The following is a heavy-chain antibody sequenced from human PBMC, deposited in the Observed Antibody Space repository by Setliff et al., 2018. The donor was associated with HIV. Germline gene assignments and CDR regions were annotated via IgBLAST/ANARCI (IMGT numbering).Heavy chain of an antibody. D-gene: IGHD2-2*01. CDR3: AKVEDIVVVPAFDY. CDR1: GGSFSGHY. Sequence: KTSETLSLTCAVYGGSFSGHYWSWIRQPPGKGLEWIGYIYTSGSTKYNPSVKGRFTISRDNSKNTLYLQMNSLRAEDTAVYYCAKVEDIVVVPAFDYWGQGTLVTVSS. CDR2: IYTSGST. J-gene: IGHJ4*02. V-gene: IGHV4-4*08.